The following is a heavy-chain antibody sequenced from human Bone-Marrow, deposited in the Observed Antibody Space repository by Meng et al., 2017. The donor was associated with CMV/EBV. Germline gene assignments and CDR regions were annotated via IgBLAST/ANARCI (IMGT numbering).Heavy chain of an antibody. CDR1: GFTFSSYW. D-gene: IGHD2-2*01. CDR3: ARAVVVPATTDY. CDR2: INSDGSST. Sequence: GESLKISCAASGFTFSSYWMHWVRQAPGKRLVWVSRINSDGSSTSYADSVKGRFTISRDNAKNTLYLQMNSLRAEDTAVYYCARAVVVPATTDYWGQGTRVTVYS. V-gene: IGHV3-74*01. J-gene: IGHJ4*02.